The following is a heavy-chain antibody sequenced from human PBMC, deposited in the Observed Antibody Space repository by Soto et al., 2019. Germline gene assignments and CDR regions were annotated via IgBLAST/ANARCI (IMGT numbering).Heavy chain of an antibody. Sequence: QVQLVQSGTEVRKPGASVKVSCKASGYTFTSYHISWVRQAPGQVLEWMGWISAYNGNTNYAQKLQGRVTMTTDTSTGTAYMDLRSLRSDDTAVYYCARDSPPPREWGQGTLVTFSS. J-gene: IGHJ4*02. CDR3: ARDSPPPRE. CDR2: ISAYNGNT. V-gene: IGHV1-18*01. CDR1: GYTFTSYH.